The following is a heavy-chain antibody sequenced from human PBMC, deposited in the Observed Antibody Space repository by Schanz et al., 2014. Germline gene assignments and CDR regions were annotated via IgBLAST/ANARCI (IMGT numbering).Heavy chain of an antibody. CDR3: ARNRGSGGQNWYFDL. Sequence: VQLVESGGGVVQPGRSLRLSCAASGFTFSSYGMHWVRQAPGKGLEWVAVIWYDGSKKYYADSVKGRFTISRDNTKNSLFLQLNSLRADDTAVYYCARNRGSGGQNWYFDLWGRGTLVTVSS. V-gene: IGHV3-33*01. CDR1: GFTFSSYG. D-gene: IGHD1-26*01. J-gene: IGHJ2*01. CDR2: IWYDGSKK.